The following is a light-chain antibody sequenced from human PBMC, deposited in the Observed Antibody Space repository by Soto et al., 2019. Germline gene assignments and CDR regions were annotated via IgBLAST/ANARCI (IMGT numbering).Light chain of an antibody. CDR2: AAS. CDR1: QSVSSNF. Sequence: EIVLTQSPGTLSLSPGERATLSCRASQSVSSNFLAWYQQKSGQAPRLVIYAASSRATGIPGRFSGSGSGTGFTLTISRLEPEDFAVYYCQQYGSSPITFGQGTRLEIK. CDR3: QQYGSSPIT. V-gene: IGKV3-20*01. J-gene: IGKJ5*01.